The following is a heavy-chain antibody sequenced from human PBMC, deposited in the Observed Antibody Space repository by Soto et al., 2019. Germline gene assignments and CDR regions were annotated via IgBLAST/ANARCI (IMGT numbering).Heavy chain of an antibody. V-gene: IGHV3-30*18. CDR1: GFPFSSYC. CDR3: AKDASAAFYYYYGMDV. Sequence: SLTLSWAISGFPFSSYCMHLVLQAPGKGLEGVAVISYDRSNKYYADSVKGRFTISRDNSENTLYLQMHSLRAEDTAVYYCAKDASAAFYYYYGMDVWGQGTTVTVSS. CDR2: ISYDRSNK. J-gene: IGHJ6*02. D-gene: IGHD6-25*01.